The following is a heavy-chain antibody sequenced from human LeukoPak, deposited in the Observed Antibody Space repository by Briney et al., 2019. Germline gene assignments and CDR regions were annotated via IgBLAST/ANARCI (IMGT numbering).Heavy chain of an antibody. J-gene: IGHJ5*02. V-gene: IGHV4-59*01. Sequence: KPSETLSLTCTVSGGSISSYYWSWIRQPPGKGLEWIGYFYYSGSTNYNPSLKSRVTISVDTSKNQFSLKLSSVTAADTAVYYCASDRSYIWFDPWGQGTLVTVSS. CDR3: ASDRSYIWFDP. CDR2: FYYSGST. CDR1: GGSISSYY. D-gene: IGHD1-26*01.